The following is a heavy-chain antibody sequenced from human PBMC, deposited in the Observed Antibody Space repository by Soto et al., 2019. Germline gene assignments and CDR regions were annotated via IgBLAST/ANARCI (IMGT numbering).Heavy chain of an antibody. CDR2: IYPGDSDT. CDR1: GYLFTTYW. CDR3: ARGRRETVTTSPYYSDY. V-gene: IGHV5-51*01. D-gene: IGHD4-4*01. J-gene: IGHJ4*01. Sequence: GESLKISCKASGYLFTTYWIGWVRQMPGKGLEWMGIIYPGDSDTRYSPSFQGQVAISADKSISTAYLQWSSLKASDTAMCYCARGRRETVTTSPYYSDYWGHGTLVTVSS.